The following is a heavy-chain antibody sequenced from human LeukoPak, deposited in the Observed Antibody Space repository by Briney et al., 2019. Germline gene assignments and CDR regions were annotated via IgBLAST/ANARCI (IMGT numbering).Heavy chain of an antibody. V-gene: IGHV1-2*02. D-gene: IGHD2-2*01. CDR2: INPNSGGT. CDR1: GYTFTGYY. J-gene: IGHJ5*02. Sequence: ASVKVSCKASGYTFTGYYMHWVRQAPGQGLEWMGWINPNSGGTNYEQKFQRSVTITRDTTISTAYMELSRLRSDDTAVYYCARAGIVVVHYEDWEWFDPWGQGTLVTVSS. CDR3: ARAGIVVVHYEDWEWFDP.